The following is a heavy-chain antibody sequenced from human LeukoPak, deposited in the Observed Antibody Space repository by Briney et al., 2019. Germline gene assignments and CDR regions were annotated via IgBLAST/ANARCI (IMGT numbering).Heavy chain of an antibody. D-gene: IGHD3-22*01. CDR3: AREAYDSSGYFYN. CDR1: GFSFSNYN. V-gene: IGHV3-48*02. CDR2: TSSGSSIR. J-gene: IGHJ4*02. Sequence: GGSLRLSCAASGFSFSNYNMNWVRQAPGKGLEWVSYTSSGSSIRYFADSVKGRFTISRDNGENSLFLQMNSLRDDDTAVYYCAREAYDSSGYFYNWGQGTLVTVSS.